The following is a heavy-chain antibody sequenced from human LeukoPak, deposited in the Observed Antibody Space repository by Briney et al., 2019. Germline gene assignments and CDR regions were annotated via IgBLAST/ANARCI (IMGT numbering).Heavy chain of an antibody. CDR3: TTSRDGYKYYYYYGMDV. V-gene: IGHV3-15*01. CDR2: IKSKTDGGTT. Sequence: GGSLRLPCAASGFTFSNAWMSWVRQAPGKGLEWVGRIKSKTDGGTTDYAAPVKGRFTISRDDSKNTLYLQMNSLKTEDTAVYYCTTSRDGYKYYYYYGMDVWGQGTTVTVSS. CDR1: GFTFSNAW. J-gene: IGHJ6*02. D-gene: IGHD5-24*01.